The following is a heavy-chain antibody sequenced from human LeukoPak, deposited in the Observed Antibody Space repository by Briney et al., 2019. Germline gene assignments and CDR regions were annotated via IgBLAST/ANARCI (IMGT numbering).Heavy chain of an antibody. D-gene: IGHD4-17*01. CDR1: AGSVNSGTDY. V-gene: IGHV4-61*01. CDR3: ARDRNDDGDYLDAFDV. Sequence: PSETLSLTCTVSAGSVNSGTDYWRWIRQPPGKGLEWIGYINYSGSTNYNPSLKSRVTISVDTSKNQFSLKLSSVTAADTAVYYCARDRNDDGDYLDAFDVWGQGTMVTVSS. J-gene: IGHJ3*01. CDR2: INYSGST.